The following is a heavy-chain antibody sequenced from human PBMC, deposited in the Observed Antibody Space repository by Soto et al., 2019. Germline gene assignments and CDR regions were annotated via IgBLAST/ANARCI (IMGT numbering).Heavy chain of an antibody. CDR1: SGSISIYS. D-gene: IGHD1-26*01. V-gene: IGHV4-59*08. CDR2: ISYSGST. Sequence: PSETLSLTCIVSSGSISIYSWNWIRQPPGKGLEWLGFISYSGSTNYNPSLKSRVTISVDTSNNQFSLKLSSVTAADTAVYYCARSGVTVGFNSPYYFDYWGQGTLVTVSS. CDR3: ARSGVTVGFNSPYYFDY. J-gene: IGHJ4*02.